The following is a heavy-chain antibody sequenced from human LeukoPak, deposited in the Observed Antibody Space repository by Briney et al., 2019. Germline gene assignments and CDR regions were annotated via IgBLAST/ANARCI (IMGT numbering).Heavy chain of an antibody. CDR3: ARAGYSSGWYDYYYYYGMDV. J-gene: IGHJ6*02. Sequence: ASVKVSCTVSGYTLTELSMHWVRQAPGKGLEWMGGFDPEDGETIYAQKFQGRVTMTRNTSISTAYMELSSLRSEDTAVYYCARAGYSSGWYDYYYYYGMDVWGQGTTVTVFS. CDR2: FDPEDGET. CDR1: GYTLTELS. D-gene: IGHD6-19*01. V-gene: IGHV1-24*01.